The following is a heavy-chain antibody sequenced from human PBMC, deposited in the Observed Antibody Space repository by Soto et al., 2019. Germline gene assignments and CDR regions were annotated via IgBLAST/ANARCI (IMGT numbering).Heavy chain of an antibody. V-gene: IGHV3-48*02. CDR3: ARDGAAAGTCFDY. D-gene: IGHD6-13*01. CDR1: GFTFSSYS. CDR2: ISSSSSNI. J-gene: IGHJ4*02. Sequence: GGSLRLSCAASGFTFSSYSMNWVRQAPGKGLEWVSYISSSSSNIKYADSVKGRFSISRDNAKNSLYLQMNSLRDEDTAVYFCARDGAAAGTCFDYWGQGILVTVSS.